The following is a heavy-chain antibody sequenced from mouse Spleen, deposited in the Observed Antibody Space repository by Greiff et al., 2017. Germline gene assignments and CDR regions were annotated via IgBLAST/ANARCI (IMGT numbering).Heavy chain of an antibody. V-gene: IGHV5-9-2*01. J-gene: IGHJ4*01. CDR1: GFTFSSYG. CDR2: ISGGGSYT. CDR3: ARHPDYYAMDY. Sequence: DVHLVESGGGLVKPGGSLKLSCAASGFTFSSYGMSWVRQTPEKRLEWVATISGGGSYTYYPDSVKGRFTISRDNAKNNLYLQMSSLRSEDTALYYCARHPDYYAMDYWGQGTSVTVSS.